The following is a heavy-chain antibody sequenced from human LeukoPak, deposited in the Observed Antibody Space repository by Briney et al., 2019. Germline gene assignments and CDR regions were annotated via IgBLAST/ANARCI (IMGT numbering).Heavy chain of an antibody. J-gene: IGHJ6*03. Sequence: PGGSLRLSCETSGFSFNSFGMSWVRQSPEKGLEWIAYISGSLSTRRTIYYADSVKGRFNISRDSSLHLQMNSLRVEDTAVYYCARDGTPNYSSGWVYMDVWGKGTTVTISS. D-gene: IGHD6-25*01. CDR1: GFSFNSFG. CDR3: ARDGTPNYSSGWVYMDV. CDR2: ISGSLSTRRTI. V-gene: IGHV3-48*03.